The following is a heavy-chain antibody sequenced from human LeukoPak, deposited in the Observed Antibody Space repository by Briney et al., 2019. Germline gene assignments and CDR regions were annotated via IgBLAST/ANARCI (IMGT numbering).Heavy chain of an antibody. CDR1: VYTVSINSAS. Sequence: SQTLSLTCAISVYTVSINSASWVWIRQSPSRGLEWLGRTFYRSKWYNDYAVSVKSRITFNPDTSKNQFSLQLNSVTPEDTAVYYSAREHHTTSWGFDYWGQGTLVTVSS. CDR3: AREHHTTSWGFDY. V-gene: IGHV6-1*01. CDR2: TFYRSKWYN. J-gene: IGHJ4*02. D-gene: IGHD2-2*01.